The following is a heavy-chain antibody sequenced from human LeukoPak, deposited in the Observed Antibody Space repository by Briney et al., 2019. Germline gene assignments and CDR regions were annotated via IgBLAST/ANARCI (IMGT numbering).Heavy chain of an antibody. CDR2: INAGNGNT. CDR3: ARTLYSSSLYYFDY. D-gene: IGHD6-6*01. CDR1: GYTFTSYA. V-gene: IGHV1-3*01. Sequence: GASVKVSCKASGYTFTSYAMHWVRQAPGQRLEWMGWINAGNGNTKYSQEFQGRVTITRDTSASTAYMELRSLRSDDTAVYYCARTLYSSSLYYFDYWGQGTLVTVSS. J-gene: IGHJ4*02.